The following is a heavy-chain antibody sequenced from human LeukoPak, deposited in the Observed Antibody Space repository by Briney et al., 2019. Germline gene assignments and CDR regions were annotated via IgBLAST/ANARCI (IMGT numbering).Heavy chain of an antibody. D-gene: IGHD4-17*01. CDR3: ASNDYRDEGIDS. V-gene: IGHV3-21*01. CDR2: ISYSGPHM. J-gene: IGHJ4*02. CDR1: GFIFTTSA. Sequence: GGSLRLSCAASGFIFTTSAMSWVRQAPGKGLEWVSSISYSGPHMFYADSVRGRFTISRDNAENSLFLQMNSLRAEDTAVYFCASNDYRDEGIDSWGQGTLVTVSS.